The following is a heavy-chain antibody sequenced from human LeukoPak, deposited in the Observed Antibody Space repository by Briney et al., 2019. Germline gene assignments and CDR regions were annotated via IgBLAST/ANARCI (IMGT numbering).Heavy chain of an antibody. D-gene: IGHD3-22*01. Sequence: PSETLSLTCTVSGGSISSSSYYWGWIRQPPGKGLEWIGSIYYSGSTYYNPSLKSRVTISVDTSKNQFSLKLSSVTAADTAVYYCARVTLQNYYDSSGFDYWGQGTLVTVSS. V-gene: IGHV4-39*01. J-gene: IGHJ4*02. CDR2: IYYSGST. CDR3: ARVTLQNYYDSSGFDY. CDR1: GGSISSSSYY.